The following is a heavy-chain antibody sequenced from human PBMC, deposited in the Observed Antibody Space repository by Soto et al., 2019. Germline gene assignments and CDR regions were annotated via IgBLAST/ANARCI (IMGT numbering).Heavy chain of an antibody. D-gene: IGHD2-15*01. CDR2: INPDNGNT. CDR3: ARGIATGQLEP. J-gene: IGHJ5*02. V-gene: IGHV1-3*01. Sequence: ASVKVSCKASGYTFTRYTMNWVRQAPGQRLEWMGWINPDNGNTKSSQKFQDRVIITRDTSASTAYMDLSSLRSEETAVYYCARGIATGQLEPWGQGTLVTVPQ. CDR1: GYTFTRYT.